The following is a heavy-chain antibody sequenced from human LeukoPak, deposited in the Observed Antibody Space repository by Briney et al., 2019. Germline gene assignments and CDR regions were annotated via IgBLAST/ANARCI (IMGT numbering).Heavy chain of an antibody. CDR1: GGSISSYY. J-gene: IGHJ4*02. D-gene: IGHD6-13*01. CDR2: INHSGST. Sequence: SETLSLTCTVSGGSISSYYWSWIRQPPGKGLEWIGEINHSGSTNYNPSLKSRVTISVDTSKNRFSLKLSSVTAADTAVYYCARHSSWYQYYFDYWGQGTLVTVSS. CDR3: ARHSSWYQYYFDY. V-gene: IGHV4-34*01.